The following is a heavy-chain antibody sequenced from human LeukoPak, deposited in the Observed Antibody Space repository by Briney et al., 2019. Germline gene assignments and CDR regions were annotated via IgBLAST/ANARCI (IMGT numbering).Heavy chain of an antibody. J-gene: IGHJ5*02. V-gene: IGHV3-7*01. Sequence: PGGSLRLSCAASGFTFSSYMMTWVRQAPGKGLEWVANIKPDGGEKFYVDSVRGRFTISRDNAKNSLYLQMNSLRAEDTAVYYCARDPPYCGGDCWFDPWGQGTLVTVSS. CDR2: IKPDGGEK. CDR3: ARDPPYCGGDCWFDP. D-gene: IGHD2-21*01. CDR1: GFTFSSYM.